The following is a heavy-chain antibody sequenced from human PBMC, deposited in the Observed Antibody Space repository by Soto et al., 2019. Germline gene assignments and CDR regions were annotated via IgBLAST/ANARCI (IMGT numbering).Heavy chain of an antibody. CDR1: GFTFSDHY. Sequence: QPGGSLRLSCAASGFTFSDHYMDWVRQAPGKGLEWVGRIRNRANSYTTEYAASVRGRFTISRDDSKRSLYLQMGSLKTEDTAVYYCARVIAATEAWPNFFDYWGQGTLVTVSS. D-gene: IGHD2-15*01. V-gene: IGHV3-72*01. CDR2: IRNRANSYTT. CDR3: ARVIAATEAWPNFFDY. J-gene: IGHJ4*02.